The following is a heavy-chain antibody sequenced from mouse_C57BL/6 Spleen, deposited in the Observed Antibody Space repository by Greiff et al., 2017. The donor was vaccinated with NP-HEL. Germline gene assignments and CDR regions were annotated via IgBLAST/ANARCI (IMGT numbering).Heavy chain of an antibody. Sequence: QVHVKQSGAELAKPGASVKLSCKASGYTFTSYWMHWVKQRPGQGLEWIGYINPSSGYTKYNQKFKDKATLTADKSSSTAYMQLSSLTYEDSAVYYCARSYGSSANYFDYWGQGTTLTVSS. D-gene: IGHD1-1*01. CDR2: INPSSGYT. CDR3: ARSYGSSANYFDY. J-gene: IGHJ2*01. CDR1: GYTFTSYW. V-gene: IGHV1-7*01.